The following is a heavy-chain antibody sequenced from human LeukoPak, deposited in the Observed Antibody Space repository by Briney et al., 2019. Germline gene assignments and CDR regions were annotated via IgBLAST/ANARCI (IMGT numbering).Heavy chain of an antibody. Sequence: PGGSLRLSCAASGFTFSSYAMHWVRQAPGKGLEYVSAISSDGGSTYYANSVKGRFTISRVNSKNTLYLQMGSLRAEDMAVYYCARDYAPGYYYYYYYMDVWGKGTTVTVSS. D-gene: IGHD3-16*01. CDR1: GFTFSSYA. J-gene: IGHJ6*03. CDR2: ISSDGGST. CDR3: ARDYAPGYYYYYYYMDV. V-gene: IGHV3-64*01.